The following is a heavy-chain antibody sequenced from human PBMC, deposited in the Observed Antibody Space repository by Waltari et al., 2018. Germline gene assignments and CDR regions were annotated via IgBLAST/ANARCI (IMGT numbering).Heavy chain of an antibody. Sequence: AASGFTFSSYGMHWVRQAPGKGLEWVAVIWYDGSNKYYADSVKGRFTISRDNSKNTLYLQMNSLRAEDTAVYYCARDGSKHYYGSGSNGQYGMDVWGQGTTVTVSS. V-gene: IGHV3-33*01. CDR2: IWYDGSNK. CDR1: GFTFSSYG. CDR3: ARDGSKHYYGSGSNGQYGMDV. D-gene: IGHD3-10*01. J-gene: IGHJ6*02.